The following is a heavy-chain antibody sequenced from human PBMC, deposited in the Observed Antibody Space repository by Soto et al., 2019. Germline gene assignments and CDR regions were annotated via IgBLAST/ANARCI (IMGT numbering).Heavy chain of an antibody. CDR2: MNPNSGNT. D-gene: IGHD3-10*01. V-gene: IGHV1-8*01. CDR3: ARGVRAPTMVRGNNYYYYMDV. Sequence: ASVKVSCKASGYTFTRYDINWVRQATGQGLERIGWMNPNSGNTGYAQKFQGRVTMTRNTSISTAYMELSSLRSEDTAVYYCARGVRAPTMVRGNNYYYYMDVWGKGTTVTVSS. J-gene: IGHJ6*03. CDR1: GYTFTRYD.